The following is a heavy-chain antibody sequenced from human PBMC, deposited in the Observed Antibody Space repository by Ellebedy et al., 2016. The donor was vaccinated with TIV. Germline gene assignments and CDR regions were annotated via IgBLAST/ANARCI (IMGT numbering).Heavy chain of an antibody. D-gene: IGHD3-16*01. V-gene: IGHV3-7*01. J-gene: IGHJ6*02. Sequence: GGSLRLSXAASGFTFSSYWMSWVRQAPGKGLEWVANIKQDGSEKYYVDSVKGRFTISRDNAKNSLYLQMNSLRAEDTAVYYCAKTRPRGSGPGYYYYGMDVWGQGTTVTVSS. CDR1: GFTFSSYW. CDR2: IKQDGSEK. CDR3: AKTRPRGSGPGYYYYGMDV.